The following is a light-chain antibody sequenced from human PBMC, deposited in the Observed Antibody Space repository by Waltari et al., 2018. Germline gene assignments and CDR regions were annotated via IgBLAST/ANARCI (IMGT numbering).Light chain of an antibody. J-gene: IGLJ2*01. CDR2: DNN. V-gene: IGLV1-51*01. CDR3: ATWDNSLTAVV. Sequence: QSVLTQPPSVSAAPGQKVTISCSGGSSNIGNYFVSWYHQLPGATPKLLIYDNNKRPAGIPDRCSASKSGTSTTLDITGLQIGDEADYYCATWDNSLTAVVFGGGTKLTVL. CDR1: SSNIGNYF.